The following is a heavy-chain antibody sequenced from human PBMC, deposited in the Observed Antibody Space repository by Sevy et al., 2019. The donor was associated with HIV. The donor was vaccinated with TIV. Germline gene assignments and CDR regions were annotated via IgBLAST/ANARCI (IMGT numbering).Heavy chain of an antibody. D-gene: IGHD3-16*01. Sequence: SETLSLTCTVSGGSISSISYYWGWIRQPPGKGLEWIGSIYYSGSTYYNPSLKSRVTISVDTSKNQFSLKLSSVTAADTAVYYCARQVFRGTGVPDVWGQGTTVTVSS. CDR2: IYYSGST. J-gene: IGHJ6*02. V-gene: IGHV4-39*01. CDR3: ARQVFRGTGVPDV. CDR1: GGSISSISYY.